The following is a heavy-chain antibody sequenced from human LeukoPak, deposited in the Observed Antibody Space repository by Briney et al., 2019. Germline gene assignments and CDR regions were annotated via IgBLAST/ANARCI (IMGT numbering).Heavy chain of an antibody. CDR3: ARDGWVNYYDSSGYYHYFDY. J-gene: IGHJ4*02. CDR2: IWSDGSNE. CDR1: GFTFSSYG. D-gene: IGHD3-22*01. V-gene: IGHV3-33*01. Sequence: GRSLRLSCAASGFTFSSYGMHWVRQAPGKGLEWVAAIWSDGSNEYYADSVKGRFTISRDNSKNTLYLQMNSLRAEDTAVYYCARDGWVNYYDSSGYYHYFDYWGQGTLVTVSS.